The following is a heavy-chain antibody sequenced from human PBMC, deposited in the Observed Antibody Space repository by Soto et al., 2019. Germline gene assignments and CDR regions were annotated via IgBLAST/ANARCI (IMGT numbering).Heavy chain of an antibody. CDR1: GFTFSSYG. Sequence: GGSLRLSCAASGFTFSSYGMHWVRQAPGKGLEWVAVISYDGSNKYYADSVKGRFTISRDNSKNTLYLQMNSLRAEDTAVYYCAKDRDGDEDFDYWGQGXLVTVSS. D-gene: IGHD4-17*01. CDR2: ISYDGSNK. J-gene: IGHJ4*02. V-gene: IGHV3-30*18. CDR3: AKDRDGDEDFDY.